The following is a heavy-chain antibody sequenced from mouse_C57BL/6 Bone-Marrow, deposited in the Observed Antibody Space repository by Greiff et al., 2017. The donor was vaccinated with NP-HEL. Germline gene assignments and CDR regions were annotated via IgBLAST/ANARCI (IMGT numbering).Heavy chain of an antibody. V-gene: IGHV1-81*01. D-gene: IGHD2-3*01. CDR3: ARGGLYDGYSFFDY. CDR1: GYTFTSYG. J-gene: IGHJ2*01. Sequence: QVQLQQSGAGLARPGASVKLSCKASGYTFTSYGISWVKQRTGQGLEWIGEIYPRSGNTYYNEKFKGKATLTADKSSSTAYMELRSLTSEDSAVYFCARGGLYDGYSFFDYWGQGTTLTVSS. CDR2: IYPRSGNT.